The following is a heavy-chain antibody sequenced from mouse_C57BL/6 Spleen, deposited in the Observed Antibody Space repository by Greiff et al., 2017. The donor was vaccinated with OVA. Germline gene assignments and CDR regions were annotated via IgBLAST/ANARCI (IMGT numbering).Heavy chain of an antibody. Sequence: VQLQQSGAELMKPGASVKLSCKATGYTFTGYWIEWVKQRPGHGLEWIGEILPGSGSTNYNEKFKGKAKFTADTSSNTAYMQLSSLTTEDSAIYYCARYSGYDYDGGFAYWGQGTLVTVSA. CDR3: ARYSGYDYDGGFAY. J-gene: IGHJ3*01. CDR2: ILPGSGST. V-gene: IGHV1-9*01. CDR1: GYTFTGYW. D-gene: IGHD2-4*01.